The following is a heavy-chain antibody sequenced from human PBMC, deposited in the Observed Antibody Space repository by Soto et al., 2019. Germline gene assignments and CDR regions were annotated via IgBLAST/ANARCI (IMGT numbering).Heavy chain of an antibody. J-gene: IGHJ4*02. Sequence: SETLSLTCAVYGGSFSGYYWSWIRQPPGKGLEWIGEINHSGSTNYNPSLKSRVTISVDTSKNQFSLKLSSVTAADTAVYYCASMYYYDTSGSGPLWGQGTLVTVPQ. D-gene: IGHD3-22*01. V-gene: IGHV4-34*01. CDR1: GGSFSGYY. CDR3: ASMYYYDTSGSGPL. CDR2: INHSGST.